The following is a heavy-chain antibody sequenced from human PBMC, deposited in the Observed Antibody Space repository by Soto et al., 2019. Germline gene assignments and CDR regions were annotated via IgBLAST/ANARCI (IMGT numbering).Heavy chain of an antibody. CDR1: GFSLTTSGVG. CDR2: IYWDDDK. V-gene: IGHV2-5*02. Sequence: QITLNESGPTQVKPRQTLTLTCTFSGFSLTTSGVGVGWIRQSPGKAPEWLALIYWDDDKRYSPSLKSRLTITKDTYKNQVVLTMDDLDPADTATYYCAHRVLRTVFGLVTTTAIYFDFWGQGTPVAVSS. D-gene: IGHD3-3*01. CDR3: AHRVLRTVFGLVTTTAIYFDF. J-gene: IGHJ4*02.